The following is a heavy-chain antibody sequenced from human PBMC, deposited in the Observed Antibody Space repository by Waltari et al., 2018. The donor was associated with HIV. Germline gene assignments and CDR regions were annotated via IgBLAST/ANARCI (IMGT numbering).Heavy chain of an antibody. CDR1: GYTFTGYY. D-gene: IGHD3-22*01. J-gene: IGHJ5*02. CDR2: INPNSGGT. Sequence: QVQLVQSGAEVKKPGASVKVSCKASGYTFTGYYMHWVGQAPGQGLEWMGWINPNSGGTNYAQKFQGRVTMTRDTSISTAYMELSRLRSDDTAVYYCARDTPDAYYYDTSGYWSWGQGTLVTVSS. V-gene: IGHV1-2*02. CDR3: ARDTPDAYYYDTSGYWS.